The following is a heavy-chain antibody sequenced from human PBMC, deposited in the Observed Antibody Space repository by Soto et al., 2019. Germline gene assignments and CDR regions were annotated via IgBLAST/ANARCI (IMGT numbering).Heavy chain of an antibody. V-gene: IGHV3-48*01. CDR3: TRGVSYGFDF. CDR2: MTSDSKTI. D-gene: IGHD3-10*01. J-gene: IGHJ3*01. Sequence: GGSLRFSCVASGFNFNIYSMNWVRQAPGKGLEWVSYMTSDSKTIHYADSVKGRFTISRENAKNSLFLQMNSLRAEDTGVYYCTRGVSYGFDFWGQGTMVTVSS. CDR1: GFNFNIYS.